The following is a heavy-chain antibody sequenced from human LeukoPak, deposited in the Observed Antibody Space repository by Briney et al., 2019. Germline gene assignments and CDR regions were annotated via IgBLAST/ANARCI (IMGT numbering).Heavy chain of an antibody. V-gene: IGHV3-30*02. Sequence: GGSLRLSCAASGFTFSSYGMHWVRQAPGKGLEWVAYIRYDGSNKYYADSVKGRFTISRDNSKNTLYLQMNSLRAEDTAVYYCARGSYYYDSSGYRGRYAFDIWGQGTMVTVSS. CDR1: GFTFSSYG. D-gene: IGHD3-22*01. J-gene: IGHJ3*02. CDR2: IRYDGSNK. CDR3: ARGSYYYDSSGYRGRYAFDI.